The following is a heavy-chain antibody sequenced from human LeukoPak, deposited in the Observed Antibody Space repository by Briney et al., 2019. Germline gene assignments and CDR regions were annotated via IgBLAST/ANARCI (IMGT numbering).Heavy chain of an antibody. V-gene: IGHV5-51*01. CDR3: ARAVAGTADAFDI. CDR2: FYPGDSDT. J-gene: IGHJ3*02. CDR1: GYSFTSYW. Sequence: GESLKISCKGSGYSFTSYWIGWVRQMPGKGLEWMGIFYPGDSDTRYSPSFQGQVTISADKSISTAYLQWSSLKASDTAMYYCARAVAGTADAFDIWGQGTMVTVSS. D-gene: IGHD6-19*01.